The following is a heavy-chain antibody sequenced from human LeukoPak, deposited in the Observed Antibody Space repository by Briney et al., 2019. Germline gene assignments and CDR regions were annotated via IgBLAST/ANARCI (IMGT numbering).Heavy chain of an antibody. V-gene: IGHV4-61*02. D-gene: IGHD1-26*01. Sequence: SQTLSLTCPVSGGSIISGSYDWSWIRQPAGKGLEWIGRIYTSGSTNYNPSLKSRVTISVDTSKNQFSLNLSSVTAADTAVYYCARRKWVPEVGLYVDYGRKGTLVTVSS. CDR2: IYTSGST. CDR3: ARRKWVPEVGLYVDY. J-gene: IGHJ4*02. CDR1: GGSIISGSYD.